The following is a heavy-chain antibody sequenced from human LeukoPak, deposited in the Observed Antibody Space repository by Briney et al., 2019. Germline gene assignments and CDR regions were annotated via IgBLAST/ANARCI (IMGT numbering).Heavy chain of an antibody. V-gene: IGHV3-33*01. Sequence: GGSLRLSCAASGFTFSSYGMHWVRQAPGKGLEWEAVIWYDGSNKYYADSVKGRFTISRDNSKNTLYLQMNSLRAEDTAVYYCARETVTSEKGYFDLWGRGTLVTVSS. CDR2: IWYDGSNK. D-gene: IGHD4-17*01. J-gene: IGHJ2*01. CDR3: ARETVTSEKGYFDL. CDR1: GFTFSSYG.